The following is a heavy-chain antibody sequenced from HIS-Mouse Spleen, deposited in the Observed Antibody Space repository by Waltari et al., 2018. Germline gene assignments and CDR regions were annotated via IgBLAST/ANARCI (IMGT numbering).Heavy chain of an antibody. V-gene: IGHV5-51*01. CDR2: IYPGDSDT. CDR3: ARPYVEQSSKGPGDYYYYGMDV. J-gene: IGHJ6*02. D-gene: IGHD6-19*01. Sequence: EYMGIIYPGDSDTRYSPSFQGQVTISADKSISTAYLQWSSLKASDTAMYYCARPYVEQSSKGPGDYYYYGMDVWGQGTTVTVSS.